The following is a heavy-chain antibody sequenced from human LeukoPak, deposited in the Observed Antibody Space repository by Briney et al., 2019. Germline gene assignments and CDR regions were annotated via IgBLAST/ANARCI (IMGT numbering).Heavy chain of an antibody. V-gene: IGHV1-2*02. Sequence: GASVTVSFKCSGYTYTSYDINWVRQAPGQGLEWMGWINPNSCGTEYAQKFQGRVTMTRDTSISTAYMELSRLRSDDTAVYYCARDRSCSGGSCYSYYYYYYMDVWGKGTTVTVSS. CDR3: ARDRSCSGGSCYSYYYYYYMDV. J-gene: IGHJ6*03. D-gene: IGHD2-15*01. CDR2: INPNSCGT. CDR1: GYTYTSYD.